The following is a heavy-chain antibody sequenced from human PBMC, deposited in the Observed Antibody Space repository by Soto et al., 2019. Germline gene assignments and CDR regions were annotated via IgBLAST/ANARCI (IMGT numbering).Heavy chain of an antibody. V-gene: IGHV3-33*06. Sequence: GGSLRLSCAASGFTFSIYGMHWVRQAPGKGLEWVAVIWYDGSNKYYADSVKGRFTISRDNSKNTLYLQVNSLRAEDTAVYYCAKDRSSSLDGMDVWGQGTTVTVSS. CDR3: AKDRSSSLDGMDV. CDR1: GFTFSIYG. D-gene: IGHD6-13*01. CDR2: IWYDGSNK. J-gene: IGHJ6*02.